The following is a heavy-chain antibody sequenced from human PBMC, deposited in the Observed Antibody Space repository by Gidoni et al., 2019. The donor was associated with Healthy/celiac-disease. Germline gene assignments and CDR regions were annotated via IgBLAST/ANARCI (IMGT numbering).Heavy chain of an antibody. Sequence: QVQLVQSGAEVKKPGSSVKVSCKASGGTFSSYAISWVRQAPGQGLEWMGGIIPIFGTANYAQKFQGRVTITADESTSTAYMELSSLRSEDTAVYYFTRGARAYYDILTGYYNVQYYYGMDVWGQGTTVTVSS. J-gene: IGHJ6*02. CDR3: TRGARAYYDILTGYYNVQYYYGMDV. CDR1: GGTFSSYA. D-gene: IGHD3-9*01. V-gene: IGHV1-69*01. CDR2: IIPIFGTA.